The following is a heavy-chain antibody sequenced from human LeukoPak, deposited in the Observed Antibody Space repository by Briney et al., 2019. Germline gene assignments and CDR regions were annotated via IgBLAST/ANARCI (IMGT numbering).Heavy chain of an antibody. Sequence: SVKVSCEASGGTFNSYAISWVRQAPGQGLEWMGRIIPIFGTANYAQKFQGRVTITADKSTSTAYMELSSLRSEDTTVYYCARDLAVAGTGPSDYWGQGTLVTVSS. V-gene: IGHV1-69*06. CDR1: GGTFNSYA. D-gene: IGHD6-19*01. CDR2: IIPIFGTA. J-gene: IGHJ4*02. CDR3: ARDLAVAGTGPSDY.